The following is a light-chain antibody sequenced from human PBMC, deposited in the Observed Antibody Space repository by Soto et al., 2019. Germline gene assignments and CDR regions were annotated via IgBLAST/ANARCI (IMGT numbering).Light chain of an antibody. V-gene: IGKV3-15*01. CDR2: GAS. CDR3: QQYNNWPPK. Sequence: EIVRTQSPATLSVSPGERATLSCRASQRVSSNLAWYQQKPVQAPRLLIYGASTRATGIPARFSGSGSGTEFTLTISSLQSEDFAVYYCQQYNNWPPKFGQGTKVEIK. J-gene: IGKJ1*01. CDR1: QRVSSN.